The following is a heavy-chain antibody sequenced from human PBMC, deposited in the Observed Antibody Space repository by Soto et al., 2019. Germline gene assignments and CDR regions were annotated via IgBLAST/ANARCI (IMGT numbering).Heavy chain of an antibody. CDR3: AKSFVWSPGPYGLDV. V-gene: IGHV3-73*01. Sequence: GGSLRLSCAASGFTFSGSAMHWVRQASGKGLEWVGRIRSKANSYATAYAASVKGRFTISRDNSKNTLYLQINSLRAEDTAIYYCAKSFVWSPGPYGLDVWGQGTAVTVSS. D-gene: IGHD2-21*01. CDR2: IRSKANSYAT. CDR1: GFTFSGSA. J-gene: IGHJ6*02.